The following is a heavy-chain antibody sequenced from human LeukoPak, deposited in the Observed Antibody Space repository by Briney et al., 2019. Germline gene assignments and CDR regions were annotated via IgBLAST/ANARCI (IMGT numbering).Heavy chain of an antibody. CDR1: GGSISSNNW. CDR2: IYHSGST. CDR3: ARRIISGYTDY. D-gene: IGHD3-22*01. V-gene: IGHV4-4*02. Sequence: SGTLSLTCAVSGGSISSNNWWSWVRQPPGRGLEWIGEIYHSGSTNYNPSLKSRVTISVDKAKNQFSLKLTSVTAADTAVHFCARRIISGYTDYWGQGTLVTVSS. J-gene: IGHJ4*02.